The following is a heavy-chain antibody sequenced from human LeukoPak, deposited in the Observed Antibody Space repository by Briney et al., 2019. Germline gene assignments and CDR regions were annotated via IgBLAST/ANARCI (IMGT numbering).Heavy chain of an antibody. CDR3: AREQVGRTSLHPYYYYYMDV. D-gene: IGHD2-2*01. CDR1: GGSISSYY. J-gene: IGHJ6*03. CDR2: IYYSGST. Sequence: SETLSLTCTVSGGSISSYYWSWIRQPPGKGLEWIGYIYYSGSTKYNPSLKSRVTISVDTSKNQFSLKLSSVTAAVTAVYYCAREQVGRTSLHPYYYYYMDVWGKGTTVTISS. V-gene: IGHV4-59*01.